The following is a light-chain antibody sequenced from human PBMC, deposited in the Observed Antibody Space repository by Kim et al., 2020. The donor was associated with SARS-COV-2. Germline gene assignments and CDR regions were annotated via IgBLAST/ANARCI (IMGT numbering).Light chain of an antibody. V-gene: IGKV3-11*01. Sequence: WSTGDRSTLSCRASQTVSNHLAWYQQKAGQAPRLLIYDSSNRATGIPGRFSGSGSATDFTLTISSLEPEDFAVYYCQQRADWPLTFGGGTKVDIK. CDR2: DSS. CDR3: QQRADWPLT. CDR1: QTVSNH. J-gene: IGKJ4*01.